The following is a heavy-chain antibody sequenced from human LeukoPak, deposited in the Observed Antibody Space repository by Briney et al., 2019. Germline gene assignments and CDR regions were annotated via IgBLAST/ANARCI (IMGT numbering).Heavy chain of an antibody. CDR3: ARETRDVVVVVAAPLDV. V-gene: IGHV3-11*01. CDR2: ISSSGSTI. D-gene: IGHD2-15*01. Sequence: MSGGSLRLSCAASGFNFSDYYMSWIRQAPGKGLEWVSYISSSGSTIYYADSVKGRFTISRDNAKNSLYLQMNGLRAEDTAVYYCARETRDVVVVVAAPLDVWGKGTTVTVSS. CDR1: GFNFSDYY. J-gene: IGHJ6*04.